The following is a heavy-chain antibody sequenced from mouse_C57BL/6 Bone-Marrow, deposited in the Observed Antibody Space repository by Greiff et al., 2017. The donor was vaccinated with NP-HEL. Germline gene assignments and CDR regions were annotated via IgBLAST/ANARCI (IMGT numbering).Heavy chain of an antibody. J-gene: IGHJ4*01. CDR1: GFTFSSYG. CDR2: ISSGGSYT. Sequence: EVQLVESGGDLVKPGGSLKLSCAASGFTFSSYGMSWVRQTPDKRLEWVATISSGGSYTYYPDSVKGRFTISRDNAKNPLYLQMSSLKSEDTAMYYCARHYYGSSWYYYAMDYWGQGTSVTVSS. CDR3: ARHYYGSSWYYYAMDY. V-gene: IGHV5-6*01. D-gene: IGHD1-1*01.